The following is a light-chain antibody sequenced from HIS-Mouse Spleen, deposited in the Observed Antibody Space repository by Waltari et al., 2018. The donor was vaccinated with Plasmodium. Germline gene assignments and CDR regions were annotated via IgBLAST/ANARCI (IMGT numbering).Light chain of an antibody. CDR1: ALPTTY. Sequence: SYELNQPPSVSVSPGQTARNTCSGEALPTTYAYWYQQKSGQAPVLVIYEDSKRPPGIPERFSGSSSGTMATLTISGAQVEDEADYYCYSTDSSGNHRVFGGGTKLTVL. J-gene: IGLJ3*02. CDR3: YSTDSSGNHRV. CDR2: EDS. V-gene: IGLV3-10*01.